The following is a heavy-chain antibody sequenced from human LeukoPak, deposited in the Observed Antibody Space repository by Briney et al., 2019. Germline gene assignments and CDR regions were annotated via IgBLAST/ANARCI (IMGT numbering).Heavy chain of an antibody. CDR2: INPNSGGT. V-gene: IGHV1-2*06. Sequence: ASVKVSCKASGYTFTGYYMHWVRQAPGQGLERMGRINPNSGGTNYAQKFQGRVTMTRDTSISTAYMELSRLRSDDTAVYYCARPGYSSGSFDYWGQGTLVTVSS. D-gene: IGHD6-19*01. CDR1: GYTFTGYY. J-gene: IGHJ4*02. CDR3: ARPGYSSGSFDY.